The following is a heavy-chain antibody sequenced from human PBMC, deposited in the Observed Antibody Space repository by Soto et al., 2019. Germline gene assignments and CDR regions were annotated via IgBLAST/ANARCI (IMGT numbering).Heavy chain of an antibody. CDR1: GFTFGSYS. CDR2: IXSSSSNI. J-gene: IGHJ4*02. Sequence: GXSLRLSCAASGFTFGSYSMNWVRQAPGKGLEXVSYIXSSSSNIYYAXXVKGRFTXXXDNDKKSMYLQMKSLRDEDTAVYYCARDTGDYWGQGTLVTVSS. V-gene: IGHV3-48*02. CDR3: ARDTGDY.